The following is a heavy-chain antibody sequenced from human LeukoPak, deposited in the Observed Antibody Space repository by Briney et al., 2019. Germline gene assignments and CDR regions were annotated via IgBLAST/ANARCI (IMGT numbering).Heavy chain of an antibody. V-gene: IGHV1-69*13. CDR1: GGTFSSYA. CDR2: IIPIFGTA. Sequence: SVKVSCKASGGTFSSYAISWVRQDPGQGLEWMGGIIPIFGTANYAQKFQGRVTITADESTSTAYMELSSLRSEDTAVYYCARVRASTDPMYYYYYYMDVWGKGTTVTVSS. J-gene: IGHJ6*03. D-gene: IGHD5/OR15-5a*01. CDR3: ARVRASTDPMYYYYYYMDV.